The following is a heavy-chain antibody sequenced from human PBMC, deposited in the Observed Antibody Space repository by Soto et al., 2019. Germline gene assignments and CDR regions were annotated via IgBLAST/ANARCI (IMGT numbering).Heavy chain of an antibody. Sequence: GGSLRLSCAASGFTFSSYGMHWVRQAPGKGLEWVAVIWYDGSNKYYADSVKGRFTISRDNSKNTLYLQMNSLRAEDTAVYYCARELQLWFGELKSIGYFDYWGQGTLVTVSS. J-gene: IGHJ4*02. CDR2: IWYDGSNK. D-gene: IGHD3-10*01. V-gene: IGHV3-33*01. CDR3: ARELQLWFGELKSIGYFDY. CDR1: GFTFSSYG.